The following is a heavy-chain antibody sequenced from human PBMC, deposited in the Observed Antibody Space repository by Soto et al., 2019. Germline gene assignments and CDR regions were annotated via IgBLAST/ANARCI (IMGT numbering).Heavy chain of an antibody. CDR1: GYTFTNFG. Sequence: ASVKVSCKASGYTFTNFGISWVRQAPGQGLEWMGWISAYNGNTNYAQNFQGRVTMTTDTSTSTAYMELRSLRSDDTAVYYCARGRQQLVNHDAFDIWGQGTMVTVSS. CDR3: ARGRQQLVNHDAFDI. CDR2: ISAYNGNT. D-gene: IGHD6-13*01. V-gene: IGHV1-18*01. J-gene: IGHJ3*02.